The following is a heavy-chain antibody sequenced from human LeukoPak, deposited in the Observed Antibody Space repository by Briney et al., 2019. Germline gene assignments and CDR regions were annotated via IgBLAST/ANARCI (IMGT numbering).Heavy chain of an antibody. V-gene: IGHV4-34*01. CDR2: VNHSGYT. CDR3: ARMTTGHDY. Sequence: KPSETLSLTCGVSGTSFSSYYWRWIRQTPGKGLEWIGEVNHSGYTNMNPSLKSRVTISVDASKNQFSLRMNTVTAADTAVYFCARMTTGHDYWGQGTLVTVSS. J-gene: IGHJ4*02. CDR1: GTSFSSYY. D-gene: IGHD4-17*01.